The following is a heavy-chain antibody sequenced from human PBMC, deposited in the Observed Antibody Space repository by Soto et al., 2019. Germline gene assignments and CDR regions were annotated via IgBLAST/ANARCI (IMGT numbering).Heavy chain of an antibody. Sequence: QVQLQESGPGLVKPSQTLSLTCTVSGGSISSHIYYWTWLRQHPGKSLSWIGYIYYSGSTYYNPSLKRRVTISLDTSKNQFSLKLRSVTAADTAGYYCARGYNYHSGGYLFDYWGQGTLLTVSS. J-gene: IGHJ4*02. CDR3: ARGYNYHSGGYLFDY. CDR1: GGSISSHIYY. V-gene: IGHV4-31*03. CDR2: IYYSGST. D-gene: IGHD3-22*01.